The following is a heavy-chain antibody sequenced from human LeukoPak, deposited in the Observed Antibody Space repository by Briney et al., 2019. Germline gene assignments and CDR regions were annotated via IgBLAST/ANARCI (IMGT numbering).Heavy chain of an antibody. CDR1: GFTFSSYS. J-gene: IGHJ4*02. V-gene: IGHV3-21*01. CDR3: ARASGDIVETATKGSY. CDR2: ISSSSSSI. Sequence: GGSLRLSCAASGFTFSSYSMNWVRQAPGKGLEWVSSISSSSSSIYYADSVKGRFTISRDNAKNSLYLQMNSLRAEDTAVYYCARASGDIVETATKGSYRGQGTLVTVSS. D-gene: IGHD5-12*01.